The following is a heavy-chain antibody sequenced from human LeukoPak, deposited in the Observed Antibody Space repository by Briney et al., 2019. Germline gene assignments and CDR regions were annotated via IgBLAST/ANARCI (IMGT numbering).Heavy chain of an antibody. CDR3: AKDGYSYGYYYYYYMDV. Sequence: GRSLRLSCAASGFTFDDYAMHWVRHAPGKGLEWVSGISWNSGSIGYADSVKGRFTISRDNAKNSLYLQMNSLRAEDTALYYCAKDGYSYGYYYYYYMDVWGKGTTVTVSS. CDR1: GFTFDDYA. D-gene: IGHD5-18*01. CDR2: ISWNSGSI. V-gene: IGHV3-9*01. J-gene: IGHJ6*03.